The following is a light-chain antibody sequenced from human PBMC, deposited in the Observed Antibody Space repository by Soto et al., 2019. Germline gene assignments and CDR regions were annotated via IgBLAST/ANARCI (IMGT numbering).Light chain of an antibody. CDR1: QSISSTY. V-gene: IGKV3-20*01. CDR3: QQYDRPPPTYT. CDR2: GTS. J-gene: IGKJ2*01. Sequence: EIVLTQSPGTLSLSPGERATLSCRGSQSISSTYLAWYQQKPGQAPRLLIYGTSNRAAGVPDRFSGSGSGTDFTLTISRLEPEDFAVYYCQQYDRPPPTYTFGQGTKLEIK.